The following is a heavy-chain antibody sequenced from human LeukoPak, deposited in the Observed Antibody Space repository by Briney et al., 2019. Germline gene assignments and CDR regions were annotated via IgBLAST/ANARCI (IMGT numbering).Heavy chain of an antibody. CDR2: IKSDGGYI. CDR1: GFTFSNSW. D-gene: IGHD6-19*01. J-gene: IGHJ4*02. Sequence: GGSLRLSCAASGFTFSNSWMHWVRQGPGKGPVWVSRIKSDGGYITYADSVKGRFIISRDNAESTLYLQMNSLRVDDTAVYYCATGDSGWYNYWGQGTLVTVSA. CDR3: ATGDSGWYNY. V-gene: IGHV3-74*03.